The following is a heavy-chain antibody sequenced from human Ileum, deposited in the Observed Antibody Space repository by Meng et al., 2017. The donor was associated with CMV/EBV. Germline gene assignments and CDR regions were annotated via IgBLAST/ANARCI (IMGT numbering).Heavy chain of an antibody. CDR2: INPNSGGT. D-gene: IGHD3-10*01. J-gene: IGHJ4*02. V-gene: IGHV1-2*02. CDR3: ARGLWFGELGFDY. Sequence: QVQRGQLGAEVKKTGASVKVSCKASGYTFTGYYMHWVRQAPGQGLEWMGWINPNSGGTNYAQKFQGRVTMTRDTSISTAYMELSRLRSDDTAVYYCARGLWFGELGFDYWGQGTLVTVSS. CDR1: GYTFTGYY.